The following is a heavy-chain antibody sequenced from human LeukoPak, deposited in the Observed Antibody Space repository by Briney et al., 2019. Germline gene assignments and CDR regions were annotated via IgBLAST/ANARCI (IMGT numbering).Heavy chain of an antibody. J-gene: IGHJ4*02. V-gene: IGHV3-21*06. Sequence: GGSLRLSCAPSGFTFSSYSMTWVRQAAGKGLEWVSSISSASTYIYYADSVKGRFTISRDYAKNLLYLQMNSLRVEDTAVYYCARDHGIPGSGSYKFDYWGQGTLVTVSS. D-gene: IGHD3-10*01. CDR3: ARDHGIPGSGSYKFDY. CDR1: GFTFSSYS. CDR2: ISSASTYI.